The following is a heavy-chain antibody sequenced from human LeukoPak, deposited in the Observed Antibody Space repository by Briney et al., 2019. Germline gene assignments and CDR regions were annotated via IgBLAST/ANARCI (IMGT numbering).Heavy chain of an antibody. V-gene: IGHV3-11*04. CDR2: ISSSGSTI. D-gene: IGHD2-21*02. J-gene: IGHJ3*02. Sequence: GGSLRLSCAASGFTFSDYYMSWIRQAPGKGLEWVSYISSSGSTIYYADSVKGRFTISRDNAKNSLYLQMNSLRAEDTAVYYSARDSPDCGGDCYSADAFDIWGQGTMVTVSS. CDR3: ARDSPDCGGDCYSADAFDI. CDR1: GFTFSDYY.